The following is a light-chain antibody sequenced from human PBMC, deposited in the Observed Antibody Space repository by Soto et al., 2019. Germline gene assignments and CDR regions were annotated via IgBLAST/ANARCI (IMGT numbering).Light chain of an antibody. CDR1: SSDIGGYNY. V-gene: IGLV2-8*01. CDR3: ASHAGRKNII. J-gene: IGLJ2*01. Sequence: QSALTQPPSASGSPGRSVTISCTGTSSDIGGYNYVSWYQQHPGKAPKLMIYEVNKRPSGVPARFSGSKSGNTASLTVSGLQAEDEADYYCASHAGRKNIIFGGVTKLTVL. CDR2: EVN.